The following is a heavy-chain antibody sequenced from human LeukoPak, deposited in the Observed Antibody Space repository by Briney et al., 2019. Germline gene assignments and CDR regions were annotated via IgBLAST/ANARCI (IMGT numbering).Heavy chain of an antibody. J-gene: IGHJ6*03. D-gene: IGHD3-22*01. Sequence: SETLSLTCTVSGYSIRNGYYWGWIRQPPGKGLEWIGSIYRSGSTYYNPSLKSRVTISVDTSKNQFSLKLSSVTAADTAVYYCAREYYYDSSGYPDYYYYYMDVWGKGTTVTVSS. CDR3: AREYYYDSSGYPDYYYYYMDV. V-gene: IGHV4-38-2*02. CDR2: IYRSGST. CDR1: GYSIRNGYY.